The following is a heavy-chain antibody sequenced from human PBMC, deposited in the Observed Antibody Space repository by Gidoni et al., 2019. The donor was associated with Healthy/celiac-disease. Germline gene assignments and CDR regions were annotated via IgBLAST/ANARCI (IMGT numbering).Heavy chain of an antibody. V-gene: IGHV3-33*01. D-gene: IGHD6-19*01. Sequence: QVQLVESGGGVVQPGRSLRLSCAASGFTFSSHGMHWVRQAPGKGLEGVAVIWYDGSNKYYADSVKGRFTISRDNSKNTLYLQMNSLRAEDTAVYYCARRGSGWPRGADAFDIWGQGTMVTVSS. J-gene: IGHJ3*02. CDR3: ARRGSGWPRGADAFDI. CDR2: IWYDGSNK. CDR1: GFTFSSHG.